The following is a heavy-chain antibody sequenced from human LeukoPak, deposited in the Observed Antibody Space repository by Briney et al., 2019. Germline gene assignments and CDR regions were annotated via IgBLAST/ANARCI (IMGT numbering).Heavy chain of an antibody. CDR1: GFSLSTSGMR. CDR3: ARQYYYDSSGYYGVDY. V-gene: IGHV2-70*04. J-gene: IGHJ4*02. Sequence: SGPTLVNPTQTLTLTCTFSGFSLSTSGMRASWSRQPPGKALEWLARIDWDDDKFYSTSLKTRLTISKDTSKNQVVLTMTNMDPVDTATYYCARQYYYDSSGYYGVDYWGQGTLVTVSS. D-gene: IGHD3-22*01. CDR2: IDWDDDK.